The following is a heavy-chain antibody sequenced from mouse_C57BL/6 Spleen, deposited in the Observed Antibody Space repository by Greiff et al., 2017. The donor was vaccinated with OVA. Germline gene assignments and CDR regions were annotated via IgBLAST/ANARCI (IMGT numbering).Heavy chain of an antibody. D-gene: IGHD2-13*01. Sequence: EVQRVESGAELVRPGASVKLSCTASGFNIKDDYMHWVKQRPEQGLEWIGWIDPENGDTEYASKFQGKATITADTSSNTAYLQLSSLTSEDTAVYYCTTDYSDYEYFDYWGQGTTLTVSS. CDR1: GFNIKDDY. CDR3: TTDYSDYEYFDY. J-gene: IGHJ2*01. CDR2: IDPENGDT. V-gene: IGHV14-4*01.